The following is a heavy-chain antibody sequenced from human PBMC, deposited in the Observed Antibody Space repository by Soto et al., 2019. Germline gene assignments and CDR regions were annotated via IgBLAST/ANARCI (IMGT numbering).Heavy chain of an antibody. CDR3: ARQAASNEAWGGHMDV. V-gene: IGHV5-51*01. D-gene: IGHD1-1*01. Sequence: GESLKISCKGSGYSFTSYWIGWVRQMPGKGLEWMGIIYPGDSDTRYSPSFQGQVTISADKSISTAYLQWSSLKASDTAMYYCARQAASNEAWGGHMDVWGKGTTVTVSS. CDR2: IYPGDSDT. CDR1: GYSFTSYW. J-gene: IGHJ6*03.